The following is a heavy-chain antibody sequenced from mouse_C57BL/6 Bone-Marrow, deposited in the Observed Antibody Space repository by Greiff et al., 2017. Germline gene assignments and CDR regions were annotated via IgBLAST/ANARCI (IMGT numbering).Heavy chain of an antibody. D-gene: IGHD1-1*01. CDR1: GFTFSDYG. V-gene: IGHV5-15*04. CDR3: ARPYYYGSSYTWFAY. CDR2: ISNLAYSI. Sequence: EVKVEESGGGLVQPGGSLKLSCAASGFTFSDYGMAWVRQAPRKGPEWVAFISNLAYSIYYADTVTGRFTISSENAKNTLYLEMSSLRSEDTAMYYCARPYYYGSSYTWFAYWGQGTLVTVSA. J-gene: IGHJ3*01.